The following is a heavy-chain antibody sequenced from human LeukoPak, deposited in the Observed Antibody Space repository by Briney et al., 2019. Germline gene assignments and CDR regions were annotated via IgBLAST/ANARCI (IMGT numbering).Heavy chain of an antibody. V-gene: IGHV4-4*07. D-gene: IGHD6-19*01. CDR1: GGSISSYY. CDR2: IYTSGST. Sequence: ASETLSLTCTVSGGSISSYYWSWIRQPAGKGLEWIGRIYTSGSTNYNPSLKSRVTMSVDTSKNQFSLKLSSVTAADTAVYYCARDVRSRWLVPRGFDYWGQGTLATVSS. J-gene: IGHJ4*02. CDR3: ARDVRSRWLVPRGFDY.